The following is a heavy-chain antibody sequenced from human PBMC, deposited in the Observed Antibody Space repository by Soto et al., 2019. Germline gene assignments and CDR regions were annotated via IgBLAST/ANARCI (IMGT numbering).Heavy chain of an antibody. D-gene: IGHD6-13*01. CDR3: ASSIAAAGTWCGS. V-gene: IGHV1-69*06. Sequence: SVEVSCKASGGTFSSYAISWVRQAPGQGLEWMGGIIPIFGTANYAQKFQGRVTITADKSTSTAYMELSSLRSEDTAAYYGASSIAAAGTWCGSWGQGTLVTVAS. CDR2: IIPIFGTA. J-gene: IGHJ4*02. CDR1: GGTFSSYA.